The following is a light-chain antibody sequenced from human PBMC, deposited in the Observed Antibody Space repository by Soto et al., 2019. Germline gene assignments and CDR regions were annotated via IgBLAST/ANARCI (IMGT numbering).Light chain of an antibody. J-gene: IGKJ1*01. CDR3: QQYHSVPRT. Sequence: DIVMTQPPDSRPVSLGERRTITSNPTQRVFNSPNIKNYLGGSQKKPGQPPKLPIYWASTRESGVPDRFSGSGSGTDFTLTISSLQAEDVAVYYWQQYHSVPRTFGQGTKVEIK. CDR2: WAS. CDR1: QRVFNSPNIKNY. V-gene: IGKV4-1*01.